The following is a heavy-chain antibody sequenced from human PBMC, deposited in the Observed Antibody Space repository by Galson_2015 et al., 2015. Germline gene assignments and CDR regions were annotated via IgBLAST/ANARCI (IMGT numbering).Heavy chain of an antibody. V-gene: IGHV3-72*01. D-gene: IGHD2-2*01. CDR2: TRNKANSYTT. CDR1: GFTFSDHY. Sequence: SLRLSCAASGFTFSDHYMDWVRQAPGKGLEWVGRTRNKANSYTTEYAASVKGRFTISRDDSKNSLYLQMNSLKTEDTAVYYCARDSRVVVVPAAQRYYYYYGMDVWGQGTTVTVSS. CDR3: ARDSRVVVVPAAQRYYYYYGMDV. J-gene: IGHJ6*02.